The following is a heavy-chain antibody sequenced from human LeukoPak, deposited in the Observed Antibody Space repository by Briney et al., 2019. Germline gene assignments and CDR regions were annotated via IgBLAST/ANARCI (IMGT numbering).Heavy chain of an antibody. CDR2: INPSGGST. J-gene: IGHJ6*02. V-gene: IGHV1-46*01. Sequence: ASVKVSCKASGYTFTSYYMHWVRQAPGQGLEWMGIINPSGGSTNHAQKFQGRVTITADESTSTAYMELSSLRSEDTAVYYCARFIVVVPAAYYYGMDVWGQGTTVTVSS. CDR3: ARFIVVVPAAYYYGMDV. CDR1: GYTFTSYY. D-gene: IGHD2-2*01.